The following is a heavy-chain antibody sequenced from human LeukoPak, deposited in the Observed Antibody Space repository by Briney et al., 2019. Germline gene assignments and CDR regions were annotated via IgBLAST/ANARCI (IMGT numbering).Heavy chain of an antibody. CDR2: INPNSGGT. D-gene: IGHD3-22*01. CDR1: GYTFTGYY. CDR3: ARVNYYDSSGSDEAYFDY. J-gene: IGHJ4*02. V-gene: IGHV1-2*02. Sequence: GASVKVSCKASGYTFTGYYMHWVRQAPGQGHEWMGWINPNSGGTNYAQKFQGRVTMTRDTSISTAYMELSRLRSDDTAVYYCARVNYYDSSGSDEAYFDYWGQGTLVTVSS.